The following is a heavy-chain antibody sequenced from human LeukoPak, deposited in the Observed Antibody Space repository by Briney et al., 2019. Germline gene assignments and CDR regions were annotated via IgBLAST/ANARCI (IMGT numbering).Heavy chain of an antibody. D-gene: IGHD3-22*01. J-gene: IGHJ4*02. CDR2: IYPGDSDT. V-gene: IGHV5-51*01. Sequence: GESLKISCKGSGYSFTSYWIGWVRQMPGKGLEWMGIIYPGDSDTRYSPSFQGQFTISADKTISTAYMQWIGLKASDTAMYYCAIHEHYCDSGGYHYPDYWGQGTLVTVSS. CDR1: GYSFTSYW. CDR3: AIHEHYCDSGGYHYPDY.